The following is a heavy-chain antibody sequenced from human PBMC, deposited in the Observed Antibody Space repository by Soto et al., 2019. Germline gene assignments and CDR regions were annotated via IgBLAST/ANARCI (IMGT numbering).Heavy chain of an antibody. D-gene: IGHD1-1*01. J-gene: IGHJ4*02. CDR3: AREQATAKPEGVDF. V-gene: IGHV1-2*02. CDR1: GYTFSDYY. CDR2: INPNSGGT. Sequence: VKVSCKASGYTFSDYYIHWVRQAPGQGLEWMGWINPNSGGTKYAPKFQGGVTMTRDTSITTAYMELSRLRSGDTAVYYCAREQATAKPEGVDFWGQGTLVTVSS.